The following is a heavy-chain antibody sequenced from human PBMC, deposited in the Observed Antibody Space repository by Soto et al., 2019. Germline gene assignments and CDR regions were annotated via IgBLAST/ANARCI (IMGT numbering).Heavy chain of an antibody. CDR2: LSDSVGTT. J-gene: IGHJ4*02. V-gene: IGHV3-23*01. CDR1: GFSFGTYT. Sequence: GGSLRLSCAVSGFSFGTYTVNWVRQAPGMGLEWVSGLSDSVGTTHYAYSVKGRFTISRDKSKNTLYLQMNSLRAEDTAVYYCAKVHWNFLVYYFDYWGQGTLVTVSS. D-gene: IGHD1-7*01. CDR3: AKVHWNFLVYYFDY.